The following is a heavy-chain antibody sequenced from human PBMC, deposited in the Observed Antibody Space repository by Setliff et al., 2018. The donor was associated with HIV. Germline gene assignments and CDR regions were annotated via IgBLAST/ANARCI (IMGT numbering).Heavy chain of an antibody. Sequence: GESLKISCVASGFTFRTYGMHWVRQAPGKGLEWVAVIWYDASDKYYADSVKGRFTISRDNSKNTLYLQMNSLRAEDTAVYYCARDRVESLYFGDLNYLDVWGKGTTVTVSS. D-gene: IGHD3-10*01. V-gene: IGHV3-33*01. CDR1: GFTFRTYG. CDR3: ARDRVESLYFGDLNYLDV. CDR2: IWYDASDK. J-gene: IGHJ6*04.